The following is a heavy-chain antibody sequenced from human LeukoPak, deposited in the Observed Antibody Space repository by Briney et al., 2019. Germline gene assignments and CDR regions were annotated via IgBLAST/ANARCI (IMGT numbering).Heavy chain of an antibody. D-gene: IGHD1-26*01. V-gene: IGHV3-7*01. CDR3: ARGFRGSFDY. Sequence: PGGSLRLSCAASGFTFSSYWMSWVRQAEGKGLEWVANINQDGSEKYYVDSVKGRFTLSRDKHKHSTYLQMNSLRAEHTAVYYCARGFRGSFDYWGQGTLVTVSS. CDR2: INQDGSEK. J-gene: IGHJ4*02. CDR1: GFTFSSYW.